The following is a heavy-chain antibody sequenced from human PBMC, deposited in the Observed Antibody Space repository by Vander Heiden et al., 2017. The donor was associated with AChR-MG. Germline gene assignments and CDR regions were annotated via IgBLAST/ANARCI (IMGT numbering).Heavy chain of an antibody. D-gene: IGHD1-26*01. Sequence: EVQLVESGGAVVQPGGSLRLSCAASGFTASTSFMSWVRQPPGKGLEWVAIIHSGGSRFYADSVMDRFIISRDKSNNTLYLQMNSLRDEDTAVYYCARNRDYFSSNSWFDSWGQGAQVTVSS. V-gene: IGHV3-53*01. CDR3: ARNRDYFSSNSWFDS. J-gene: IGHJ5*01. CDR1: GFTASTSF. CDR2: IHSGGSR.